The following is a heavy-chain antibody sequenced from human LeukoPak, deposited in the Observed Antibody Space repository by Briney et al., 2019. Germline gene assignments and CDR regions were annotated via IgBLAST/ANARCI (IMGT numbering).Heavy chain of an antibody. CDR2: MNPNSGNT. CDR3: ARCPWGGPNDY. Sequence: ASVKVSCKASGYTFTSYDINWVRQATGQGLEWMGWMNPNSGNTNYAQKLQGRVTMTTDTSTSTAYMELRSLRSDDTAVYYCARCPWGGPNDYWGQGTLVTVSS. CDR1: GYTFTSYD. J-gene: IGHJ4*02. D-gene: IGHD3-16*01. V-gene: IGHV1-18*01.